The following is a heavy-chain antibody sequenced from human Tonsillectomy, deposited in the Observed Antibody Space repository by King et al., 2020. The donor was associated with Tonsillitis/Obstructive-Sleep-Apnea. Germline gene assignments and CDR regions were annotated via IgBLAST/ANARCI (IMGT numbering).Heavy chain of an antibody. Sequence: GQLVQSGGGVVQPGRSLRLSCAASGFTFSSYAMHWVRQAPGKGLEWVAVISYDGSNKYYADSVKGRFTISRDNSKNTLYLQMNSLRAEDTAVYYCASGLGYGDPYYFDYWGQGTLVTVSS. V-gene: IGHV3-30*04. D-gene: IGHD4-17*01. J-gene: IGHJ4*02. CDR3: ASGLGYGDPYYFDY. CDR1: GFTFSSYA. CDR2: ISYDGSNK.